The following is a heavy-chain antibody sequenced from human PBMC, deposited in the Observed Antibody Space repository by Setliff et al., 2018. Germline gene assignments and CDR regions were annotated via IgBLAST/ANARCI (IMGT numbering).Heavy chain of an antibody. D-gene: IGHD2-15*01. CDR2: IYKSGGT. V-gene: IGHV4-61*09. Sequence: SETLSLTCTVSGGSVSSGSYYWSWIRQPAGKGLEWFGHIYKSGGTNYNPSLKSRVTMSLDTSKNQFSLNLYSVTAADTATYYCAKGNLGYCSGGICYPFDYWGQGSLVTVSS. CDR1: GGSVSSGSYY. J-gene: IGHJ4*02. CDR3: AKGNLGYCSGGICYPFDY.